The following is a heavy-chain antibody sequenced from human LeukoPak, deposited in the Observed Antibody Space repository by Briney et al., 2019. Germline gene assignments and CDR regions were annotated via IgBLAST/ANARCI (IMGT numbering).Heavy chain of an antibody. CDR3: ARPPNYYYYGMDV. V-gene: IGHV5-51*01. CDR1: GYSFTSYW. Sequence: GESLKTSCKGSGYSFTSYWIGWVRQMPGKGLEWMGIIYPGDSDTRYSPSFQGQVTISADKSISTAYLQWSSLKASDTAMYYCARPPNYYYYGMDVWGQGTTVTVSS. CDR2: IYPGDSDT. J-gene: IGHJ6*02.